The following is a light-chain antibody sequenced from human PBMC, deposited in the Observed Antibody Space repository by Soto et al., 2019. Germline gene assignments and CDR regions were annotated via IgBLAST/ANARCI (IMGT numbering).Light chain of an antibody. Sequence: IQMPQSPSTLSGSLGDRVTMTCRASQTISSWLAWYQQKPGKAPKLLIYKASTLKSGVPSRFSGSGSGTEFTLTISSLQPDDFATYYCQHYNSYSEAFGQGTKVDIK. CDR1: QTISSW. J-gene: IGKJ1*01. V-gene: IGKV1-5*03. CDR3: QHYNSYSEA. CDR2: KAS.